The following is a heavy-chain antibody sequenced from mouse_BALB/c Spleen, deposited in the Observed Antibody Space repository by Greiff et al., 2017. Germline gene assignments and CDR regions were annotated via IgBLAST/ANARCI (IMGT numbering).Heavy chain of an antibody. CDR3: TRWDYYGSSYHY. D-gene: IGHD1-1*01. V-gene: IGHV1-69*02. Sequence: QVQLQQPGAELVRPGASVKLSCKASGYTFTSYWINWVKQRPGQGLEWIGNIYPSDSYTNYNQKFKDKATLTVDKSSSTAYMQLSSPTSEDSAVYSCTRWDYYGSSYHYWGQGTTLTVSS. CDR1: GYTFTSYW. J-gene: IGHJ2*01. CDR2: IYPSDSYT.